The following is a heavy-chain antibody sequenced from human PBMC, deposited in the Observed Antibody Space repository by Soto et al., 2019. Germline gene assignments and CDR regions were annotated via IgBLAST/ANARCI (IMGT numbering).Heavy chain of an antibody. CDR2: ITHSGSI. V-gene: IGHV4-34*01. CDR1: GGSFSGYY. D-gene: IGHD4-17*01. J-gene: IGHJ3*02. Sequence: QVQLQQWGAGLLKPSETLSLTCAVYGGSFSGYYWSWIRQPPGKGLEWIGEITHSGSINYNPSLKSQVTISVDTSKNQFSLKLSSVTAADTAVYYCARNLHGDFDAFDIWGQGTMVTVSS. CDR3: ARNLHGDFDAFDI.